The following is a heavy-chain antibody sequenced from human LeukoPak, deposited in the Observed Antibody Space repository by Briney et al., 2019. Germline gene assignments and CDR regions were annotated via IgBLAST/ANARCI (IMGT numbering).Heavy chain of an antibody. J-gene: IGHJ4*02. CDR1: GFTVSCKY. V-gene: IGHV3-53*01. CDR2: IYSCGRA. CDR3: ARNTGWSAY. Sequence: GGSLSLLCGVCGFTVSCKYMVWVRQAPGRGLEWVSVIYSCGRAYYADSVKGRFTLSRDNFKNTLLLQMNSLRAEDTAVYYCARNTGWSAYWGQGTLVTVSS. D-gene: IGHD2-8*01.